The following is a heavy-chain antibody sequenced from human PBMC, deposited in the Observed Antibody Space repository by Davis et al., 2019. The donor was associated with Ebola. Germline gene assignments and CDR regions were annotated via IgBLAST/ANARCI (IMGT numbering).Heavy chain of an antibody. D-gene: IGHD2-15*01. J-gene: IGHJ4*02. Sequence: SETLSLTCAVSGGSISSGGYSWSWLRQPPGKGLEWIGYIYYSGSTNYNPSLKSRVTISVDTSKNQFSLKLSSVTAADTAVYYCARRYCSGGSCYYGYWDQGTLVTVSS. CDR3: ARRYCSGGSCYYGY. V-gene: IGHV4-61*08. CDR2: IYYSGST. CDR1: GGSISSGGYS.